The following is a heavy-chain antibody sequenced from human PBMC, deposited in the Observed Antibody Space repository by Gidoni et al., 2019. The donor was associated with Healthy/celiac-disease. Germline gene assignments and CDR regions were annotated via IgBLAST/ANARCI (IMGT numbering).Heavy chain of an antibody. Sequence: QLQLVQSGPEVKKPGTSVNVSCKASGFTFTSFAMQWVRQARGQRLEWIGWIVVGSGNTNYAQKFQERVTITRDMSTSTAYMELSSLRSEDTAVYYCAADSYYYGEAFDIWGQGTMVTVSS. J-gene: IGHJ3*02. CDR1: GFTFTSFA. D-gene: IGHD3-22*01. CDR3: AADSYYYGEAFDI. CDR2: IVVGSGNT. V-gene: IGHV1-58*02.